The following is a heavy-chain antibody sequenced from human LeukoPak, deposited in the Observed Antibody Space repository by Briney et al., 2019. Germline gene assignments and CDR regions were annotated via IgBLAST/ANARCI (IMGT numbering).Heavy chain of an antibody. Sequence: ASVKVSCKASGGTFSSYAISWVRQAPGQGLEWMGGIIPIFGTANYAQKFQGRVTITADESTSTAYMELSSLRSEDTAVYYCARDRDYGGNYRYFDYWGQGTLVTVSS. D-gene: IGHD4-23*01. V-gene: IGHV1-69*13. CDR3: ARDRDYGGNYRYFDY. CDR2: IIPIFGTA. CDR1: GGTFSSYA. J-gene: IGHJ4*02.